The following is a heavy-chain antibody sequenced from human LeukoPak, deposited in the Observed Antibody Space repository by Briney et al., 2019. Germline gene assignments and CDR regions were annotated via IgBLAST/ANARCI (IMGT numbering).Heavy chain of an antibody. J-gene: IGHJ3*02. V-gene: IGHV3-23*01. CDR2: ISGSGGST. CDR3: AKDPRDIVVVVAATPLSAFDI. D-gene: IGHD2-15*01. Sequence: GGSLRLSCAASGFTFSSYAMSWVRQAPGKGLEWVSAISGSGGSTYYADSVKGRFTISRDNSKNTLYLQMNSLRAEDTAVYYCAKDPRDIVVVVAATPLSAFDIWGQGTMVTVSS. CDR1: GFTFSSYA.